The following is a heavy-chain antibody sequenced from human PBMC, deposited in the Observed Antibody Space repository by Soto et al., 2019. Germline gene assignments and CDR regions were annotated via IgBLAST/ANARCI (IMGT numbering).Heavy chain of an antibody. V-gene: IGHV4-59*01. Sequence: PSETLSLTCTVSGGSISSYYWSWIRQPPGKGLEWIGYIYYSGSTNYNPSLKSRVTISVDTSKNQFSLKLSSVTAADTAVYYCARDGNWTALDYWGQGTLVTVS. J-gene: IGHJ4*02. D-gene: IGHD1-20*01. CDR1: GGSISSYY. CDR2: IYYSGST. CDR3: ARDGNWTALDY.